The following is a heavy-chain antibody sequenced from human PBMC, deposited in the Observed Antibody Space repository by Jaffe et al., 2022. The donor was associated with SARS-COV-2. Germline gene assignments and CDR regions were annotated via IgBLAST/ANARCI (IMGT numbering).Heavy chain of an antibody. CDR2: INHSGST. V-gene: IGHV4-34*01. D-gene: IGHD4-17*01. J-gene: IGHJ6*03. CDR1: GGSFSGYY. CDR3: ARGDYGGNLYYYYYMDV. Sequence: QVQLQQWGAGLLKPSETLSLTCAVYGGSFSGYYWSWIRQPPGKGLEWIGEINHSGSTNYNPSLKSRVTISVDTSKNQFSLKLSSVTAADTAVYYCARGDYGGNLYYYYYMDVWGKGTTVTVSS.